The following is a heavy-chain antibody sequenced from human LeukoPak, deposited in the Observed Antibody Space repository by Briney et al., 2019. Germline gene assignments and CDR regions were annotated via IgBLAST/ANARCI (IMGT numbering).Heavy chain of an antibody. D-gene: IGHD4-4*01. CDR3: ARGDYSNSSMDY. V-gene: IGHV4-34*01. CDR2: INHSGST. J-gene: IGHJ4*02. CDR1: GFTFSSYS. Sequence: GSLRLSCAASGFTFSSYSMNWIRQPPGKGLEWIGEINHSGSTNYNPSLKSRVTISVDTSKNQFSLKLSSVTAADTAVYYCARGDYSNSSMDYWGQGTLVTVSS.